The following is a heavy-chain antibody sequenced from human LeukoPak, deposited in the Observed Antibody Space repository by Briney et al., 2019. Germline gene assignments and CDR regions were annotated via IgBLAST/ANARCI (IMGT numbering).Heavy chain of an antibody. Sequence: PGGSLRLSCTASGFTFSDYGMHWVRQPPGKGLEWVAIIWYDGSNKTYEDSVKGRFTISRDNSKNTLYLQMNSLRAEDTAVYYCAKDNYYDSSGSFDYWGQGTLVTVSS. CDR3: AKDNYYDSSGSFDY. CDR1: GFTFSDYG. CDR2: IWYDGSNK. J-gene: IGHJ4*02. V-gene: IGHV3-30*02. D-gene: IGHD3-22*01.